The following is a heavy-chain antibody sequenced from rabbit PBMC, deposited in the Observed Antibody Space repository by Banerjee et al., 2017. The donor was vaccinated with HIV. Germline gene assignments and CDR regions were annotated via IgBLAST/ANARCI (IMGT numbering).Heavy chain of an antibody. D-gene: IGHD7-1*01. Sequence: QEQLEESGGGLVKPEGSLTLTCKASGFDLSSYYDMCWVRQAPGKGLEWIACINTISGDTVYATWAKGRFTISKASWTTVTLQMTSLTAADTATYFCARRDDGDGTAINLWGQGTLVTVS. CDR3: ARRDDGDGTAINL. V-gene: IGHV1S45*01. CDR1: GFDLSSYYD. CDR2: INTISGDT. J-gene: IGHJ4*01.